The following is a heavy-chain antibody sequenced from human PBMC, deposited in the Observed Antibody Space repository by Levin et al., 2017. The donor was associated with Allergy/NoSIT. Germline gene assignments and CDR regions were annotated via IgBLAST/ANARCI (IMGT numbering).Heavy chain of an antibody. Sequence: SETLSLTCTVSGGSISSYYWSWIRQPPGKGLEWIGYIYYSGSTNYNPSLKSRVTISVDTSKNQFSLKLSSVTAADTAVYYCARDRPGMDVWGQGTTVTVSS. CDR1: GGSISSYY. CDR3: ARDRPGMDV. J-gene: IGHJ6*02. CDR2: IYYSGST. V-gene: IGHV4-59*01.